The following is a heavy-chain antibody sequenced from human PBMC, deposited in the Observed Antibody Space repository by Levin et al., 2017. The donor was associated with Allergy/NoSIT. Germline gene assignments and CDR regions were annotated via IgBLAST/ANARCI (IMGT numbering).Heavy chain of an antibody. V-gene: IGHV4-59*01. CDR3: ARVGGPIVPSAISFDI. J-gene: IGHJ3*02. CDR1: GGSISSYY. Sequence: SQTLSLTCTVFGGSISSYYWSWIRQPPGKGLEWIAYMYHSGSTNYNPSLKSRVTISVDTSKNQFSLKLKSVSAADTAVYYCARVGGPIVPSAISFDIWGQGTMVTVSS. CDR2: MYHSGST. D-gene: IGHD2-2*02.